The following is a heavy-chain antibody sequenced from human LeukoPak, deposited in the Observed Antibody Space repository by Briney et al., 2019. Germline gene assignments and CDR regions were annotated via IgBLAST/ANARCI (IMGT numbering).Heavy chain of an antibody. CDR1: GRSFSGYY. D-gene: IGHD5-18*01. V-gene: IGHV4-34*01. CDR2: INHSGST. CDR3: ARVWSTAHHHWFDP. Sequence: PSETLSLTCAVYGRSFSGYYWSWIRQPPGKGLEWIGEINHSGSTNDNPPLKSQVTIAVDTSKNQFSLKLRSVTAADTAVYYCARVWSTAHHHWFDPWGEGTLVPVS. J-gene: IGHJ5*02.